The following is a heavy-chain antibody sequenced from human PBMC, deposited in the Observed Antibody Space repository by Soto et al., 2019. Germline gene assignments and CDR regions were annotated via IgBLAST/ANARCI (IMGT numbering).Heavy chain of an antibody. CDR2: INHSGST. V-gene: IGHV4-61*01. CDR1: GVSVTNSNYY. Sequence: SETLSLTCTVSGVSVTNSNYYWSWIRQSPGKGLEWIGEINHSGSTSHNPSLKSRVTLSLDTSKNQFSLILTSVTAADTAVYYCARGALNYDLGSGASNGGMDVWGRGTTVTVSS. J-gene: IGHJ6*02. CDR3: ARGALNYDLGSGASNGGMDV. D-gene: IGHD3-3*01.